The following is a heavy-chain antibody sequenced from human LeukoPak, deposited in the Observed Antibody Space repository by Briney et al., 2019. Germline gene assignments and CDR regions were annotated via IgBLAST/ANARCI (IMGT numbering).Heavy chain of an antibody. J-gene: IGHJ4*02. CDR3: ARGDGFTLDF. Sequence: ASVKVSCKASGYTFSVYAVHWVRQAPGQSLEWMGWARAGPTETPYSQKFRGRVTITRDASANIAYMELTSLRSEDTAVYYCARGDGFTLDFWGQGTPVTVSS. CDR2: ARAGPTET. V-gene: IGHV1-3*01. CDR1: GYTFSVYA. D-gene: IGHD5-24*01.